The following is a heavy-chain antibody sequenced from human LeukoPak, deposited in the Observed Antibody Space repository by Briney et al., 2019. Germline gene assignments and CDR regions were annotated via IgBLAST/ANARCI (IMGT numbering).Heavy chain of an antibody. CDR3: ARGESLAVSFDI. J-gene: IGHJ3*02. V-gene: IGHV4-59*01. D-gene: IGHD6-19*01. CDR2: IYYSGST. CDR1: GGSINSYY. Sequence: SETLSLTCTVSGGSINSYYWIWIRQPPGKGLEWIGSIYYSGSTSYNPSLKSRVTISVDTSKNQFSLKLSSVTAADTAVYYCARGESLAVSFDIWGQGTMVTVSS.